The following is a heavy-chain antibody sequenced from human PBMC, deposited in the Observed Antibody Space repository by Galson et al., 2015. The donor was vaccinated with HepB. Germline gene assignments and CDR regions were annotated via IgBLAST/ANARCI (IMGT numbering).Heavy chain of an antibody. CDR3: ARVGNYDIFSVGEPFDY. Sequence: SVKVSCKASGYTFTSYAMHWVRQAPGQRLEWMGWINAGNGNTKYSQEFQGRVTITRDTSASTAYMELSSLRSEDTAVYYCARVGNYDIFSVGEPFDYWGQGTLVTVSS. CDR2: INAGNGNT. CDR1: GYTFTSYA. D-gene: IGHD3-9*01. V-gene: IGHV1-3*01. J-gene: IGHJ4*02.